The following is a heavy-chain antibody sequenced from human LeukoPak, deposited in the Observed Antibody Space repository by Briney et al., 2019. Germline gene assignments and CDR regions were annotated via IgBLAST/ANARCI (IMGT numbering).Heavy chain of an antibody. CDR3: ARMYSSTWSPHVPTANWLDP. V-gene: IGHV4-59*01. Sequence: SETLSLTCTVSGGSISSYYWSWIRQPPGKGLEWIGYIYYRGSTNYNPSLKSRVTISVDTSKNQFSLKLSSVTAADTAVYYCARMYSSTWSPHVPTANWLDPWGQGTLVTVSS. CDR2: IYYRGST. CDR1: GGSISSYY. J-gene: IGHJ5*02. D-gene: IGHD6-13*01.